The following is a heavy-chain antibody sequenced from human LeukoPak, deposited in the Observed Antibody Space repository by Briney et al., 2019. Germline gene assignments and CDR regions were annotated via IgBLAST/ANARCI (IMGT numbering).Heavy chain of an antibody. CDR2: INSDGSST. CDR3: ACTMVRGVIKYY. J-gene: IGHJ4*02. CDR1: GFTFSSYW. V-gene: IGHV3-74*01. D-gene: IGHD3-10*01. Sequence: GGSLRLSCAAFGFTFSSYWMHWVRQAPGKGLVWVSRINSDGSSTSYADSVKGRFTISRDNAKNTLYLQMNSLRAEDTAVYYCACTMVRGVIKYYWGQGTLVTVSS.